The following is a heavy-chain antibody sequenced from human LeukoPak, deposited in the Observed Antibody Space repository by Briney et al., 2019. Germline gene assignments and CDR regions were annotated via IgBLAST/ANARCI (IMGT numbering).Heavy chain of an antibody. CDR2: ISGSGDSR. V-gene: IGHV3-23*01. CDR1: GFTFSSCA. J-gene: IGHJ6*02. Sequence: GGSLRLSCAASGFTFSSCAMSWVRQAPGKGLEWVSLISGSGDSRYYADSVKGRFTISRDNAKNTLWLQMNGLRAEDTAVYYCAKGVTTVRIYYHGMDVWGQGTTVTVSS. CDR3: AKGVTTVRIYYHGMDV. D-gene: IGHD4-17*01.